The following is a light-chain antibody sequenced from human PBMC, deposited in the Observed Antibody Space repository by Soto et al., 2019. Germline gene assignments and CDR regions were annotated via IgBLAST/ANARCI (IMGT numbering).Light chain of an antibody. CDR3: QQANSFPRT. Sequence: DTQLTQSPSFLSASVGDRVTITCRASQDVSRSVGWYQQKPGKAPKLLISAASTLHSGVPSRFSGSGSGTDFTLTISSLQPEDFATYYCQQANSFPRTFGQGTKVEIK. V-gene: IGKV1-9*01. J-gene: IGKJ1*01. CDR2: AAS. CDR1: QDVSRS.